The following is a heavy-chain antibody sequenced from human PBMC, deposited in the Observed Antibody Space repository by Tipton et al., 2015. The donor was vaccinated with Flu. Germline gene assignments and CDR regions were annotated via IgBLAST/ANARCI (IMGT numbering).Heavy chain of an antibody. CDR2: IYPGDSDT. V-gene: IGHV5-51*01. Sequence: QLVQSGAEVKKPGESLKISCKGSGYSFTTYWIGWVRQMPGKGLEWMGIIYPGDSDTRYSPSFQGQVTISADKSISTAYLQWSSLKASDPAMYYCARAPSITGTTSFFDYWGQGTLVTVSS. J-gene: IGHJ4*02. CDR1: GYSFTTYW. CDR3: ARAPSITGTTSFFDY. D-gene: IGHD1-7*01.